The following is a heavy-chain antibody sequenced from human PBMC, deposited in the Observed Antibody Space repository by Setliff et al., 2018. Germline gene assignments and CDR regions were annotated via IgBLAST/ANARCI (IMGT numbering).Heavy chain of an antibody. CDR2: IYTSGST. Sequence: PSETLSLTCAVSGYSISSGYYWGWIRQPPGKGLEWIGSIYTSGSTNYNPSLKSRVTISVDTSKNQFSLRLSSVTAADTAVYYCASMGATRDYWGQGTLVTVS. V-gene: IGHV4-38-2*01. J-gene: IGHJ4*02. D-gene: IGHD1-26*01. CDR1: GYSISSGYY. CDR3: ASMGATRDY.